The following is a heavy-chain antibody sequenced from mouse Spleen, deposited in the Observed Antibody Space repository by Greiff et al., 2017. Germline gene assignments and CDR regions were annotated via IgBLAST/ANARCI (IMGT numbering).Heavy chain of an antibody. D-gene: IGHD2-3*01. Sequence: EVKLVESGGGLVKRGGSLKLSCAASGFTFSSYAMSWVRQTPEKRLEWVATISSGGGNTYYPDSVKGRFTISRDNAKNTLYLQMSSLKSEDTAMYYCARHDGYYFDYWGQGTTLPVSS. CDR3: ARHDGYYFDY. J-gene: IGHJ2*01. CDR1: GFTFSSYA. CDR2: ISSGGGNT. V-gene: IGHV5-9*04.